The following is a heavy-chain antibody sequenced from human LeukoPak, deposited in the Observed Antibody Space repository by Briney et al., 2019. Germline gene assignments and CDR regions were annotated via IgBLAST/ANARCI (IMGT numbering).Heavy chain of an antibody. D-gene: IGHD3-22*01. CDR3: ARATYDSSGPLAFDI. CDR2: IIPIFGTA. Sequence: SVKVSCKASGGTFSSYAISWVRQAPGQGLEWMRGIIPIFGTANYAQKFQGRVTITADESTSTAYMELSSLRSEDTAVYYCARATYDSSGPLAFDIWGQGTMVTVSS. CDR1: GGTFSSYA. V-gene: IGHV1-69*13. J-gene: IGHJ3*02.